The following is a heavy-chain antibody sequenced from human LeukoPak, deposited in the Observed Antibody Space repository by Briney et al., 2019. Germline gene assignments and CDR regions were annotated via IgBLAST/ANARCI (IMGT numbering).Heavy chain of an antibody. CDR3: ASLAAAGTGAFDI. CDR2: ISSSSGYI. V-gene: IGHV3-21*01. D-gene: IGHD6-13*01. Sequence: PAGSLRLSCAASGFTFSSYSMNWVRQAPGKGLEWVSSISSSSGYIYYADSVKGRFTISRDNAKNSLYLQMNSLRAEDTAVYYCASLAAAGTGAFDIWGQGTMVTVSS. CDR1: GFTFSSYS. J-gene: IGHJ3*02.